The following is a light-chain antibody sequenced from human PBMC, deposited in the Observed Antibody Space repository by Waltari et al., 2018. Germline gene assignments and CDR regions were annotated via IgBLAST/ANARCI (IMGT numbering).Light chain of an antibody. CDR2: KAS. CDR3: QTYNSVSPWT. CDR1: QSISTW. V-gene: IGKV1-5*03. Sequence: DIQMTQSPSTLSASVGDRVTITCRASQSISTWLAWYQQKPGKAPKLLIYKASNLESGVPSRFSGSGSATEFTLTISSLQPDDFASYYCQTYNSVSPWTFGQGTKVEIK. J-gene: IGKJ1*01.